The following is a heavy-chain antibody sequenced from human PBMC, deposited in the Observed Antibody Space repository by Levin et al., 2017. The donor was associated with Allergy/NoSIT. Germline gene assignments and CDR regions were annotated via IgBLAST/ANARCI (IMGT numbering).Heavy chain of an antibody. CDR2: MSYDGSNK. D-gene: IGHD3-10*01. V-gene: IGHV3-30*18. J-gene: IGHJ6*02. CDR3: AKELYGLGSYYNKDYYYGMDV. CDR1: GFTFSSYG. Sequence: GESLKISCAASGFTFSSYGIHWVRQAPGKGLEWVAVMSYDGSNKYYADSVKGRFTISRDTSKNTLYLQMNSLRAEDTAVYYCAKELYGLGSYYNKDYYYGMDVWGQGTTVTVSS.